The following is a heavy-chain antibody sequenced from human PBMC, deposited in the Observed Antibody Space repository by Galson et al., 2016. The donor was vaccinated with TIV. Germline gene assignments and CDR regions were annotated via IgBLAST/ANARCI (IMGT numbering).Heavy chain of an antibody. J-gene: IGHJ6*02. CDR3: AKDRNTALDTYHYYYGMDV. V-gene: IGHV1-69*13. CDR1: GDTFTSYP. D-gene: IGHD5-18*01. Sequence: SVKVSCKASGDTFTSYPFNWVRQAPGQGLVWMGGIIPLFGTANYAQKFQGRVTVTADESTSTVYLDLSSLRSEDTAVYYCAKDRNTALDTYHYYYGMDVWGQGTTVTVSS. CDR2: IIPLFGTA.